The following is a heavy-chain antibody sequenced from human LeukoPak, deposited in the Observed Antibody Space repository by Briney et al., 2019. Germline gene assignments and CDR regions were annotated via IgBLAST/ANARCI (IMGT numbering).Heavy chain of an antibody. D-gene: IGHD3-10*01. J-gene: IGHJ5*02. CDR3: ARRITMVRGVIISWFDP. Sequence: SVKVSCKASEGTLSSYAISWVRQAPGQGLEWMGGIIPIFGTANYAQKFQGRVTITTDESTSTAYMELSSLRSEDTAVYYCARRITMVRGVIISWFDPWGQGTLVTVSS. CDR2: IIPIFGTA. CDR1: EGTLSSYA. V-gene: IGHV1-69*05.